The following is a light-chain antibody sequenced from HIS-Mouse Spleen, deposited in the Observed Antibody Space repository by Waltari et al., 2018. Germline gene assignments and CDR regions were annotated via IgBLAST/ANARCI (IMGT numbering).Light chain of an antibody. J-gene: IGLJ2*01. CDR2: EVS. CDR1: SSDVGGYNY. CDR3: SSYTSSSTVV. Sequence: QSALTQPATVSGSPGQSITISCTGTSSDVGGYNYVYWYQQHPGKAPKLMIYEVSNRPSGVSNRFSGSKSGNTDSLTISGLQAEDEADYYCSSYTSSSTVVFGGGTKLTVL. V-gene: IGLV2-14*01.